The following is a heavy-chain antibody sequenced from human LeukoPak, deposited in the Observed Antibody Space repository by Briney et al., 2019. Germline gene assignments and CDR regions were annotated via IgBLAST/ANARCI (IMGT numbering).Heavy chain of an antibody. J-gene: IGHJ3*02. CDR1: GFTVSSNY. Sequence: WGSLRLSCAASGFTVSSNYMSWVRQAPGKGLEWVSLIYSGGDTYYADSVKGRFTISRDNSKNTLYLQMDSLRAEDTAVYYCATRYCSSTSCYRGAFDIWGQGTMVTVSS. CDR3: ATRYCSSTSCYRGAFDI. V-gene: IGHV3-66*02. D-gene: IGHD2-2*01. CDR2: IYSGGDT.